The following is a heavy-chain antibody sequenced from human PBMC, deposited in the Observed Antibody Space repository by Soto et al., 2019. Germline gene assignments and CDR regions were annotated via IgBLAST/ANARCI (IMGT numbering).Heavy chain of an antibody. J-gene: IGHJ4*02. CDR2: IYYNETA. CDR1: GASVTSGDFY. Sequence: QVQLQEPGPRLVSPSETLSLTCTESGASVTSGDFYWSWIRQPPGKGLEWIGYIYYNETAYYTPSLKSRTAISVDTSKNHFTRTLTSVTAADTAIYYCGALLAGGWGQGSLVTVSS. D-gene: IGHD3-10*01. V-gene: IGHV4-30-4*01. CDR3: GALLAGG.